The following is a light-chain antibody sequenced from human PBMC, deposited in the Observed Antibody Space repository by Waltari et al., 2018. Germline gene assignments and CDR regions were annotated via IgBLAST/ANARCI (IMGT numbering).Light chain of an antibody. CDR1: QSLVHSDGNTY. V-gene: IGKV2-30*02. J-gene: IGKJ1*01. CDR3: MQGTHWPRT. Sequence: DVVITPSPLSLPVTLGQPASIYPWVCQSLVHSDGNTYLNWFHQRPGQSPRRLIYQISNRDSGVPDRFSGRGSGTDFTLKISRVEAEDVGVYYCMQGTHWPRTFGQGTKVEI. CDR2: QIS.